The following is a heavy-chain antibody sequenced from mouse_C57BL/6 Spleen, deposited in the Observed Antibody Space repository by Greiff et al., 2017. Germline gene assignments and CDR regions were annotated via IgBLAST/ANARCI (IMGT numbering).Heavy chain of an antibody. V-gene: IGHV6-3*01. CDR3: TATTVVATDYAMDY. CDR2: IRLKSDNYAT. Sequence: EVKLQESGGGLVQPGGSMKLSCVASGFTFSNYWMNWVRQSPEKGLEWVAQIRLKSDNYATHYAESVKGRFTISRDDSKSSVYLQMNNLRAEDTGIYYCTATTVVATDYAMDYWGQGTSVTVSS. CDR1: GFTFSNYW. J-gene: IGHJ4*01. D-gene: IGHD1-1*01.